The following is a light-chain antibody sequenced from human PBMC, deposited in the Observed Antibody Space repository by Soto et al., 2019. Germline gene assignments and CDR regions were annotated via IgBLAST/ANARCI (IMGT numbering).Light chain of an antibody. J-gene: IGLJ1*01. CDR3: QSYDSSLSVLYV. V-gene: IGLV2-11*01. CDR2: DVS. Sequence: QSALTQPRSVSGSPGQSVTISCTGTSSDVGGYNYVSWYQQHPGKAPKLMIYDVSKRPSGVPDRFSGSKSGTSASLAITGLQPEDEADYYCQSYDSSLSVLYVFGNGTKLTVL. CDR1: SSDVGGYNY.